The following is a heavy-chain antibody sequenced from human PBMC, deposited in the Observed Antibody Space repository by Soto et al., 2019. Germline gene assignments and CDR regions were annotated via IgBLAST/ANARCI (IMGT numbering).Heavy chain of an antibody. CDR1: GFIFNNYA. J-gene: IGHJ4*02. CDR3: ATAGNYDSSGRDF. V-gene: IGHV1-18*04. Sequence: ASVKVSCKAFGFIFNNYAISWVRQAPGQGLEWMGWISANSGNTNYAQKLQGRVTMTTATSTSTAYMELRSLRSDDTAVYYCATAGNYDSSGRDFWGQGTLVTVSS. CDR2: ISANSGNT. D-gene: IGHD3-22*01.